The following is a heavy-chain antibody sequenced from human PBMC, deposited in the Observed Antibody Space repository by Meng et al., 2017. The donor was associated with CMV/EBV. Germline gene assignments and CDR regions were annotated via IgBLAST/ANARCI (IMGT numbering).Heavy chain of an antibody. CDR1: GYSTSSGYY. CDR3: ARSGRSSSSGRSFLDF. D-gene: IGHD6-6*01. V-gene: IGHV4-38-2*02. Sequence: SETLSLTCTVSGYSTSSGYYWGWIRQPPGKGLEWIGSIYHSGSTYYNPSLKSRVTISVDTSKNQFSLKLSSVTAADTAGYYCARSGRSSSSGRSFLDFWGQGTLVTVSS. CDR2: IYHSGST. J-gene: IGHJ4*02.